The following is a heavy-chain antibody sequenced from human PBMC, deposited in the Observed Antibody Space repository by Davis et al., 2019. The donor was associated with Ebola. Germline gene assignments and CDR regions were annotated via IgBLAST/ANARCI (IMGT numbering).Heavy chain of an antibody. V-gene: IGHV5-51*01. J-gene: IGHJ5*02. Sequence: KVSCKVSGYTFASYWIGWVRQMPGKGLEWMGIIYPIDSDTRYSPSFQGQVTISADKSISTAYLQWSSLKASDTAMYYCARRGGYCISTSCYASRWFDPWGQGTLVTVSS. CDR1: GYTFASYW. D-gene: IGHD2-2*03. CDR3: ARRGGYCISTSCYASRWFDP. CDR2: IYPIDSDT.